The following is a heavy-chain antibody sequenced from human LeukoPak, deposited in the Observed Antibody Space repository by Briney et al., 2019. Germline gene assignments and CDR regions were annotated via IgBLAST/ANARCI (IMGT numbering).Heavy chain of an antibody. Sequence: GGSLRLSCAASGFTFSGSTMHWVRQASGKGLEWVGRIRGKANNYATTYGASVRGRFTISRGDSTNTAYLQMNSLKTEDTAVYYCTIGDLHALDIWGQGTMVTVSS. D-gene: IGHD3-16*01. CDR1: GFTFSGST. CDR3: TIGDLHALDI. J-gene: IGHJ3*02. CDR2: IRGKANNYAT. V-gene: IGHV3-73*01.